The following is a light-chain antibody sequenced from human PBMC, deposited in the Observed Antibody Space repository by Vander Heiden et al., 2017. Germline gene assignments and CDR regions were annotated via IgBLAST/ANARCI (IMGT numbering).Light chain of an antibody. V-gene: IGLV2-11*01. CDR1: SSDVGAYNY. Sequence: QSALTQPRQVSGSPGQSVTISCTGTSSDVGAYNYVSWYQQHPDKAPKLMIYDVNKRPSGVPDRFSGSKSGNTTSLTISGLQAEDEADYYCCSYAGDYTFVFGTGTKVTVL. CDR2: DVN. CDR3: CSYAGDYTFV. J-gene: IGLJ1*01.